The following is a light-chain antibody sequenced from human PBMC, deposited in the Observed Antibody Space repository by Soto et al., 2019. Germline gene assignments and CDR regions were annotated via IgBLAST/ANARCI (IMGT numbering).Light chain of an antibody. V-gene: IGLV1-40*01. CDR3: QSYDSSLSGFYV. Sequence: SVLPQPPSVSGAPGQRVTISCTGSSSNIGAGYDVHWYQQLPGRAPKLLIYANTNRPSGVPDRFSGSRSGTSASLAITGLQAEDEADYSCQSYDSSLSGFYVFGTGTKVTVL. CDR1: SSNIGAGYD. CDR2: ANT. J-gene: IGLJ1*01.